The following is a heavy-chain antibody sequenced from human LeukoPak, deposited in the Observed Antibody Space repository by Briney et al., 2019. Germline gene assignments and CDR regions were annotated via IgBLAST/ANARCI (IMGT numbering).Heavy chain of an antibody. D-gene: IGHD3-22*01. V-gene: IGHV1-24*01. J-gene: IGHJ1*01. CDR2: FDPEDGET. CDR3: ATGNDSSGYYSRAEYFQH. Sequence: GASVKVSCKASGYTFTGYYMHWVRQAPGKGLEWMGGFDPEDGETIYAQKFQGRVTMTEDTSTDTAYMELSSLRSEDTAVYYCATGNDSSGYYSRAEYFQHWGQGTLVTVSS. CDR1: GYTFTGYY.